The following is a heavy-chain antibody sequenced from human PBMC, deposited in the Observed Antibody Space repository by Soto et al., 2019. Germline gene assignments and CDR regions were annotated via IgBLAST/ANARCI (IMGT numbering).Heavy chain of an antibody. D-gene: IGHD6-13*01. CDR2: INAGNGNT. CDR3: ATSTIDTSTWKQYFYGMDV. CDR1: EDTFTRYV. Sequence: PSVKVSCEATEDTFTRYVIHWVRQAPGQRLEWMGWINAGNGNTKYSQNFQGRVTITRDASASTAYMELSSLRSQDTAVYYCATSTIDTSTWKQYFYGMDVWGQGSTVTVSS. V-gene: IGHV1-3*01. J-gene: IGHJ6*02.